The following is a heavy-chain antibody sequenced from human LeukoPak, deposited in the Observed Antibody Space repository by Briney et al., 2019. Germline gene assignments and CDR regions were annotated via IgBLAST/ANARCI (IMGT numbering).Heavy chain of an antibody. Sequence: GSLRLSCAASGFTVSSNYMSWVRQAPGKGLEWVSVIYSGGSTYYAGSVKGRFTLSRDNSKNTLYLQMDSLRAEDTAVYYCARDRTQWGDAFDIWGQGTMVTVSS. CDR2: IYSGGST. CDR1: GFTVSSNY. D-gene: IGHD6-19*01. CDR3: ARDRTQWGDAFDI. V-gene: IGHV3-53*01. J-gene: IGHJ3*02.